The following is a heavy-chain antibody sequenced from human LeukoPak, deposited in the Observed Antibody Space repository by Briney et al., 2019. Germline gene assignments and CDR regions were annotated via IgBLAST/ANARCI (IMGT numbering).Heavy chain of an antibody. CDR3: ARNTYSDYYDSSGYSPGDFDY. V-gene: IGHV3-48*03. Sequence: AGGSLRLSCAASGFTFSSYEMNWVRQAPGKGLEWVSYISSSGSTIYYADSVKGRFTISRDNAKNSLYPQMNSLRAEDTAVYYCARNTYSDYYDSSGYSPGDFDYWGQGTLVTVSS. J-gene: IGHJ4*02. CDR1: GFTFSSYE. D-gene: IGHD3-22*01. CDR2: ISSSGSTI.